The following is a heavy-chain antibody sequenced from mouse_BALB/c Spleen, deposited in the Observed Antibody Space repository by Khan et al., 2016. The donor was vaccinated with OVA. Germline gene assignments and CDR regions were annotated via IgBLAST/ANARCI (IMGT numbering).Heavy chain of an antibody. V-gene: IGHV9-4*02. CDR1: GYTFTTAG. CDR2: INTHSGVP. D-gene: IGHD2-14*01. Sequence: QIQLVQSGPELKKPGETVRISCKASGYTFTTAGIQWVQKMPGKGLKWIGWINTHSGVPKYAEDFTGRFAFSLEISVNTAYLQITNLKNEETATYFCARGGAAYYRNDGGAMEYWGQGTSGTGSS. CDR3: ARGGAAYYRNDGGAMEY. J-gene: IGHJ4*01.